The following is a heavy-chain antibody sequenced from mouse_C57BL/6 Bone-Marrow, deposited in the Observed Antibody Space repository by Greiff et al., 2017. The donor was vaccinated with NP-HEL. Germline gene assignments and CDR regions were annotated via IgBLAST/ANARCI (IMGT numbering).Heavy chain of an antibody. J-gene: IGHJ3*01. CDR2: IDPSDSYT. D-gene: IGHD2-12*01. Sequence: GQGLEWIGEIDPSDSYTNYNQKFKGKSTLTVDKSSSTAYMQLSSLTSEDSAVYYCARYDAWFAYWGQGTLVTVSA. CDR3: ARYDAWFAY. V-gene: IGHV1-69*01.